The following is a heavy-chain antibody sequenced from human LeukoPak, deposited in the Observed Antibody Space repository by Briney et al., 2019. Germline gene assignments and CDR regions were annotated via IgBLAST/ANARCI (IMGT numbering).Heavy chain of an antibody. CDR1: GFTFGDHG. Sequence: QPGGSLRLSCAASGFTFGDHGMGWVRQAPEKGLEWVGFIRRKVSGGTTEYAASVRGRFSISRDDSKSIAYLQMNSLKTEDTAVYYCTRDKDWSYDYWGQGTLVTVSS. J-gene: IGHJ4*02. CDR2: IRRKVSGGTT. V-gene: IGHV3-49*04. CDR3: TRDKDWSYDY. D-gene: IGHD3/OR15-3a*01.